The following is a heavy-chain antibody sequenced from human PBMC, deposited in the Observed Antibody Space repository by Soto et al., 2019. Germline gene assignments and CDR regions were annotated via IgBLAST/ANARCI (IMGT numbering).Heavy chain of an antibody. CDR3: ARDSEYSGIFDY. CDR2: INHSGST. V-gene: IGHV4-34*01. D-gene: IGHD5-12*01. J-gene: IGHJ4*02. Sequence: SETLSLTCAVYGGSFSGYYWSWIRQPPGKGLEWIGEINHSGSTNYNPSLKSRVTISVDTSKNQFSLKLSSVTAADTAVYYCARDSEYSGIFDYWGQGTLVTVSS. CDR1: GGSFSGYY.